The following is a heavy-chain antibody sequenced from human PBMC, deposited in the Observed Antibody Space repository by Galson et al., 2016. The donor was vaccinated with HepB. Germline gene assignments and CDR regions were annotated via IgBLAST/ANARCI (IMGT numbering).Heavy chain of an antibody. Sequence: SLRLSCAASGLTFSRCDMHWVRQATGKGLEWVSAIGTAGDTYYPGSVRGRFTISRENSKNSWYLQMNSLTAGDTAVYYCARGKFDCSGGTCHYYGMDVWGKGTTVTVSS. CDR3: ARGKFDCSGGTCHYYGMDV. J-gene: IGHJ6*04. V-gene: IGHV3-13*01. CDR2: IGTAGDT. D-gene: IGHD2-15*01. CDR1: GLTFSRCD.